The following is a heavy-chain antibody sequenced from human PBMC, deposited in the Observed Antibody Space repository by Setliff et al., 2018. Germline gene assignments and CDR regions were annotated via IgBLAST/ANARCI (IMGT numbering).Heavy chain of an antibody. CDR2: IGESGGDT. CDR1: GFTFSSYT. Sequence: GGSLRLSCAASGFTFSSYTIHWVRQAPGKGLEWVSVIGESGGDTYYADSVKGRFTISRDNSKNTLYLQMNNLRVEDTAVYYCARARYCSSTSCYYYYYMDVWGKGTTVTVSS. J-gene: IGHJ6*03. D-gene: IGHD2-2*01. CDR3: ARARYCSSTSCYYYYYMDV. V-gene: IGHV3-23*01.